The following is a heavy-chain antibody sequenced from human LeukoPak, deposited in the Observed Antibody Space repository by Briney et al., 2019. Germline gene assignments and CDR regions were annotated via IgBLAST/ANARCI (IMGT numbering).Heavy chain of an antibody. CDR2: INPNSGGT. V-gene: IGHV1-2*02. D-gene: IGHD3-10*01. CDR1: GYTFTGYY. J-gene: IGHJ5*02. CDR3: ARGPYYYGSGSYYMGAENWFDP. Sequence: GASVKVSCKASGYTFTGYYMHWVRQAPGQGLEWMGWINPNSGGTNYAQKFQGRVTMTRDTSISTAYMELSRLRSDDTAVYYCARGPYYYGSGSYYMGAENWFDPWGQGTLVTVSS.